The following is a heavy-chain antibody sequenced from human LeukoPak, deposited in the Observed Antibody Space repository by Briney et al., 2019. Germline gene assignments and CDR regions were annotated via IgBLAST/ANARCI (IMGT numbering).Heavy chain of an antibody. CDR3: ATADYGDNGFDY. J-gene: IGHJ4*02. Sequence: GGSLRLSCAASGFTFSYFWMSWVRQAPGKGLEWVANIKEDGSEKYYVASVKGRFTISRDNAKNSLYLQMNSLRAEDTAVYYCATADYGDNGFDYWGQGTLVTVSS. CDR2: IKEDGSEK. V-gene: IGHV3-7*01. CDR1: GFTFSYFW. D-gene: IGHD4-17*01.